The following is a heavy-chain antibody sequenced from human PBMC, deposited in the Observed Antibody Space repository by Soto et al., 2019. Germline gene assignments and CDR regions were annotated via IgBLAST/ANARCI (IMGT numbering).Heavy chain of an antibody. Sequence: QVQLQQWGAGLLKPSETLSLTCAIYGGSFSGYYWSWIRQPPGKGLEWIGEVNHSGSTSYNPSLNSRVITSVDTSKNQFSLRLSSVTAADTAIYYCARRYGSDSYCSYFDYWGRGTLVTVSS. J-gene: IGHJ4*02. CDR2: VNHSGST. D-gene: IGHD2-15*01. CDR1: GGSFSGYY. V-gene: IGHV4-34*01. CDR3: ARRYGSDSYCSYFDY.